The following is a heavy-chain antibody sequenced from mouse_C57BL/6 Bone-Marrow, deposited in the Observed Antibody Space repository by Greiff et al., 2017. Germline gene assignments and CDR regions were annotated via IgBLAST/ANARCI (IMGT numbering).Heavy chain of an antibody. V-gene: IGHV1-80*01. CDR2: IYPGDGDT. D-gene: IGHD3-2*02. CDR1: GYAFSSYW. J-gene: IGHJ2*01. Sequence: QVQLQQSGAELVKPGASVNISCKASGYAFSSYWMNWVKQRPGKGLEWIGQIYPGDGDTNYNGKFKGKATLTADKSSSTAYMQLSSLTSEDSAVYFCARCYSSGSYYFDYWGQGTTLTVSS. CDR3: ARCYSSGSYYFDY.